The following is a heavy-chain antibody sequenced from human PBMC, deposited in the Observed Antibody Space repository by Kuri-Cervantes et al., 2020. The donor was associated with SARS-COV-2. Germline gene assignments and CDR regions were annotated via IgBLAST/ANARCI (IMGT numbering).Heavy chain of an antibody. CDR1: GGSFSGYY. CDR2: IYYSGST. CDR3: ARGSFRPGFWTYFDY. Sequence: LRLSCAVYGGSFSGYYWSWIRQPPGKGLEWIGYIYYSGSTYYNPSLKSRVTISVDTSKNQFSLKLSSVTAADTAVYYCARGSFRPGFWTYFDYWGQGTLVTVSS. V-gene: IGHV4-30-4*08. J-gene: IGHJ4*02. D-gene: IGHD1-1*01.